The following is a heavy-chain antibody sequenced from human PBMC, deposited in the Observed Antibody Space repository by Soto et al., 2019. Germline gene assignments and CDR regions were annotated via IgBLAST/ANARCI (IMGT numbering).Heavy chain of an antibody. V-gene: IGHV4-30-2*01. CDR2: IYHSGST. CDR3: ARAPALYGMDV. Sequence: PSETLSLTCAVYGGSFSSGGYSWSWIRQPPGKGLEWIGYIYHSGSTYYNPSLKSRVTISVDRSKNQFSLKLSSVTAADTAVYYCARAPALYGMDVWGQGTTVTVSS. J-gene: IGHJ6*02. CDR1: GGSFSSGGYS.